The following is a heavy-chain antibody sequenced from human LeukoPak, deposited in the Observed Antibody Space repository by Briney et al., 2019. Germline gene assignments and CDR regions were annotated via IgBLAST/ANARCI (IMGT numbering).Heavy chain of an antibody. Sequence: PSETLSLTCTVFGGSISSGDYYWSWIRQPPGKGLEWIGYIYYSGSTYYNPSLKSRVTISVDTSKNQFSLKLSSVTAADTAVYYCARGLRQGYDAFDIWGQGTMVTVSS. V-gene: IGHV4-30-4*08. CDR3: ARGLRQGYDAFDI. D-gene: IGHD4-17*01. CDR2: IYYSGST. J-gene: IGHJ3*02. CDR1: GGSISSGDYY.